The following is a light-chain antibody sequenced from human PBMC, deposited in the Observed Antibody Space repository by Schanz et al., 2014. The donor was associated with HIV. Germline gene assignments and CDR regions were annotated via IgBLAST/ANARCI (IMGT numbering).Light chain of an antibody. Sequence: EIMMTQSPATLYMSPGERATLSCRASQSVSSNLGWYQQKPGQAPRLLIYSASSRATGIPDRFSGSGSGTDFTLTISRLEPEDFAVYYCQHYGSSFGPGTKVDIK. V-gene: IGKV3-20*01. CDR1: QSVSSN. J-gene: IGKJ3*01. CDR3: QHYGSS. CDR2: SAS.